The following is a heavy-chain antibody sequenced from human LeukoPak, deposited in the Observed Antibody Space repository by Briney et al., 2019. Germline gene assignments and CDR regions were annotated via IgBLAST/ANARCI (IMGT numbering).Heavy chain of an antibody. CDR2: ISSSSSYI. J-gene: IGHJ3*02. CDR3: ARVEAPQDAFDI. CDR1: GFTFSSYA. V-gene: IGHV3-21*01. Sequence: GGSLRLSCAASGFTFSSYALSWVRQAPGKGLEWVSSISSSSSYIYYADSVKGRFTISRDNAKNSLYLQMNSLRAEDTAVYYCARVEAPQDAFDIWGQGTMVTVSS.